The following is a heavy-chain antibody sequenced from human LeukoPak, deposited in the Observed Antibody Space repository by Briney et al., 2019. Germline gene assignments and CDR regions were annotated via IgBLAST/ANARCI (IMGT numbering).Heavy chain of an antibody. CDR3: AKVVGSAWYDY. CDR2: ISVYNGNT. Sequence: ASVKVSCKASGYTFTSYGISWVRQAPGQGLEWMGWISVYNGNTNYAQKVKGRVTMTTDTSTSTACMELGSLRSDNTAVYYCAKVVGSAWYDYWGQGTLVTVSS. J-gene: IGHJ4*02. D-gene: IGHD2-15*01. V-gene: IGHV1-18*01. CDR1: GYTFTSYG.